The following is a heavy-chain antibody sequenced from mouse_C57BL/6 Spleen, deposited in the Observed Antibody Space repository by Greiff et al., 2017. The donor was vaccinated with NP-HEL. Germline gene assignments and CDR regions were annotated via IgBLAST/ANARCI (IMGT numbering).Heavy chain of an antibody. CDR2: ISSGSSTI. V-gene: IGHV5-17*01. CDR3: ARRIDGYYFDY. J-gene: IGHJ2*01. D-gene: IGHD2-3*01. CDR1: GFTFSDYG. Sequence: DVHLVESGGGLVKPGGSLELSCAASGFTFSDYGMHWVRQAPEKGLEWVAYISSGSSTIYYADTVKGRFTISRDNAKNTLFLQMTSLRSEDTAMYYCARRIDGYYFDYWAKAPLSQSPQ.